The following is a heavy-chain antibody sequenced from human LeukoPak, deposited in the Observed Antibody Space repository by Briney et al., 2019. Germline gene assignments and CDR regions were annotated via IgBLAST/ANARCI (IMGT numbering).Heavy chain of an antibody. D-gene: IGHD4-17*01. Sequence: GGSLTLSCAASGFTFSNYWMHWVRQSPGKGLVWVSRINSDGSSTASADSVKGRFTISRDNAKNTRYLQMNSLRAEDTAVYYCAKGGATVIDYWGQGTLVTVSS. V-gene: IGHV3-74*01. J-gene: IGHJ4*02. CDR1: GFTFSNYW. CDR3: AKGGATVIDY. CDR2: INSDGSST.